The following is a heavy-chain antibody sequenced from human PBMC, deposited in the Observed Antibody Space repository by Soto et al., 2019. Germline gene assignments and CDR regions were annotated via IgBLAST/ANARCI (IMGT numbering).Heavy chain of an antibody. Sequence: ASVKVSCKASGYTFTGYYMHWVRQAPGQGLEWMGWINPNSGGTNYAQKFQGWVTMTRDTSISTAYMELSRLRSDDTAVYYCAIAGITIFGVVDHGMDVWGQGTTVTVSS. J-gene: IGHJ6*02. CDR1: GYTFTGYY. CDR2: INPNSGGT. D-gene: IGHD3-3*01. V-gene: IGHV1-2*04. CDR3: AIAGITIFGVVDHGMDV.